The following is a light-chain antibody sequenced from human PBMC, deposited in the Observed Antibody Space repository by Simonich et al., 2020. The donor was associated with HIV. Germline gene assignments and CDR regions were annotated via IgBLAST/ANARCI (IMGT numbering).Light chain of an antibody. V-gene: IGKV4-1*01. J-gene: IGKJ1*01. CDR1: QSVLYKSNNKEY. Sequence: DIVMTQSPDSLAVSLGERATINCKSSQSVLYKSNNKEYLAWYQQKPGQPPKLLIYWASTRESGVPDRFSGSGSGTDFTLTISSLQAEDVAVYYCQQYYSTPRTFGQGTKVEIK. CDR3: QQYYSTPRT. CDR2: WAS.